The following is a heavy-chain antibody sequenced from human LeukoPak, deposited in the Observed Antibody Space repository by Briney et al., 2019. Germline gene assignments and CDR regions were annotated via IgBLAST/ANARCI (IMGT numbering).Heavy chain of an antibody. J-gene: IGHJ6*02. Sequence: SETLSLTCAVSGVSFSGYYWSWIRQPPGKGLEWIGEINHSGSTNYNPSLKSRVTISVDTSKNQFSLRLSSVTAADTAVYYCARGRRVRGVTLPYYGMDVWGQGTTVTVSS. CDR3: ARGRRVRGVTLPYYGMDV. CDR2: INHSGST. CDR1: GVSFSGYY. V-gene: IGHV4-34*01. D-gene: IGHD3-10*01.